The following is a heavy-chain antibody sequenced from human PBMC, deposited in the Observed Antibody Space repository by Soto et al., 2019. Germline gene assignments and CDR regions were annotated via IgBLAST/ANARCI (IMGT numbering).Heavy chain of an antibody. D-gene: IGHD5-18*01. Sequence: PVGSLRLSCAVSGFTFSSYAMSWVRQAPGKGLEWVSAISGSGGSTYYADSVKGRFTISRDNSKNTLYLQMNSLRAEDTAVYYCEKDPADTAMDDFDYWGQGTLVTVSS. CDR2: ISGSGGST. V-gene: IGHV3-23*01. J-gene: IGHJ4*02. CDR1: GFTFSSYA. CDR3: EKDPADTAMDDFDY.